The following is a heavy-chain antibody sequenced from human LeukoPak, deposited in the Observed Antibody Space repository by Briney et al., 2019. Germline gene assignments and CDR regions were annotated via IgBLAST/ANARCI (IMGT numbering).Heavy chain of an antibody. V-gene: IGHV3-48*03. Sequence: GGSLRLSCAASGFTFSSDEMNWVREAPGKGLEWVSYISSSGSTIYYADSVKGRFTISRDNAKNSLYLQMNTLRAEDTAVYYCAELGITMIGGVWGKGTTVTISS. CDR1: GFTFSSDE. CDR2: ISSSGSTI. D-gene: IGHD3-10*02. CDR3: AELGITMIGGV. J-gene: IGHJ6*04.